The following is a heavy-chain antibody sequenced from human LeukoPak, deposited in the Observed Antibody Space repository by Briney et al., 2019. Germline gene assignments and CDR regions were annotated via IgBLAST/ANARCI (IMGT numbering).Heavy chain of an antibody. CDR1: GGSIRSSYYY. V-gene: IGHV4-39*01. Sequence: SETLSLTCTVSGGSIRSSYYYWGWIRQPPGKGLEWIGSIYDSGSTYYNPSLKSRVTISVDTSKNQFSLKLNSVTAADTAVYYCARQVLPDYFDYWGQGTLVTVSS. CDR2: IYDSGST. CDR3: ARQVLPDYFDY. J-gene: IGHJ4*02.